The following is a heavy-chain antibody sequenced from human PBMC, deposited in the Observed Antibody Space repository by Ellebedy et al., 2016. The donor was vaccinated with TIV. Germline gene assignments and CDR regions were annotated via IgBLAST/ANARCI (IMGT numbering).Heavy chain of an antibody. CDR1: GFTFSRYL. Sequence: PGGSLRLSCAASGFTFSRYLMSWVRQAPGKGLAWVANIKQDGSEKNYVDSVKGRFTISRDNATNSLYLQMNSLRAEDTAVYYCAREQSGYDYVLGFRDYYGMDVWGQGTTVTVSS. CDR3: AREQSGYDYVLGFRDYYGMDV. CDR2: IKQDGSEK. V-gene: IGHV3-7*01. D-gene: IGHD5-12*01. J-gene: IGHJ6*02.